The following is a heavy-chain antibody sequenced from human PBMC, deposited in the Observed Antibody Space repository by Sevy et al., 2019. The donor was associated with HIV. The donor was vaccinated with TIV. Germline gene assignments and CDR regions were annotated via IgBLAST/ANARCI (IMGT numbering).Heavy chain of an antibody. CDR3: ASTRDYYDSSGYYFDY. J-gene: IGHJ4*02. CDR1: GYTLTELS. CDR2: FGPEDGKT. Sequence: ASVKVSCKVSGYTLTELSIHWVRQAPGKGLEWLVTFGPEDGKTIYAQNFQGRVTMTEDTSTDTTYMELSSLRSEDTAVYYCASTRDYYDSSGYYFDYWGQGTLVTVSS. V-gene: IGHV1-24*01. D-gene: IGHD3-22*01.